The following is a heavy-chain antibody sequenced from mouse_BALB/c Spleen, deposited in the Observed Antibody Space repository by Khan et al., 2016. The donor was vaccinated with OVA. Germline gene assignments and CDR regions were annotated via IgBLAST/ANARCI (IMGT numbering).Heavy chain of an antibody. CDR2: ISSGGDYT. CDR3: ADHLTGSFAY. Sequence: EVQLVQSGGDLVKPGGSLKLSCAASGFTFSSYSMSWVRQTPDKRLEWVASISSGGDYTSYPHSVKGRFTISIDNATNTLYLQLSDLKSEDTAMYYCADHLTGSFAYWGQGTLVTVSA. J-gene: IGHJ3*01. V-gene: IGHV5-6*01. CDR1: GFTFSSYS. D-gene: IGHD4-1*01.